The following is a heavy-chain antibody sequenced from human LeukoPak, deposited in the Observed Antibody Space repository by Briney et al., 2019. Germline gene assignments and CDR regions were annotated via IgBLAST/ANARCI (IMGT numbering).Heavy chain of an antibody. D-gene: IGHD1-1*01. J-gene: IGHJ4*02. CDR3: ARVNINNWHSCDY. Sequence: SETLSLTCAVSGGSIRSNNWWGWVRQPPGKGLEWIGEIYHSGSPNYIPSLKSRVTISVDKSRNHFSLNLSSVTAADTAVYYCARVNINNWHSCDYWGQGTLVTVSS. CDR2: IYHSGSP. CDR1: GGSIRSNNW. V-gene: IGHV4-4*02.